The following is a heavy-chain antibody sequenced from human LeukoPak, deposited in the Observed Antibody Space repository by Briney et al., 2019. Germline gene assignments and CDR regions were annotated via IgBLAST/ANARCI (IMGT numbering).Heavy chain of an antibody. Sequence: SETLSLTCTVSGGSISSSSQYWGWIRQPPGKGLEWIGSIYYSGSTYFNPSLKSRLIISMDTSKNQFSLKVNSVTAADTAVYFCATYWSSFDFWGQGSLVTVTS. CDR3: ATYWSSFDF. D-gene: IGHD2-15*01. J-gene: IGHJ4*02. CDR1: GGSISSSSQY. V-gene: IGHV4-39*01. CDR2: IYYSGST.